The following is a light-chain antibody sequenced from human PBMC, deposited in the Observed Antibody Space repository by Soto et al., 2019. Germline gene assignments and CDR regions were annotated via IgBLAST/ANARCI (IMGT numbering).Light chain of an antibody. V-gene: IGLV2-14*01. CDR1: SSDVGGYKY. CDR3: SSFTSTSTLYV. CDR2: EVS. J-gene: IGLJ1*01. Sequence: QSALTQPASVSGSPGQSITISCTGTSSDVGGYKYVSWYQQYPGKAPKLMIYEVSGRPSGVSNRFSGSKSGNTASLTISGLQAEDEADYYCSSFTSTSTLYVFGSGTKGTVL.